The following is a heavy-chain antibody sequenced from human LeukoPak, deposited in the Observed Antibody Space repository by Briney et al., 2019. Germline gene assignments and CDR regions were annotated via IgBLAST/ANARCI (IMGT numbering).Heavy chain of an antibody. CDR1: GFPFSDSA. D-gene: IGHD4-17*01. V-gene: IGHV3-73*01. J-gene: IGHJ4*02. CDR2: IRSKANSYAT. CDR3: TRFSDYDARNDY. Sequence: GGSLRLSCAASGFPFSDSAMHWVRQASGKGLEWVGRIRSKANSYATAYAASVKGRFTISRDDSKNTAYLQMNSLKTEDTAVYYCTRFSDYDARNDYWGQGTLVTVSS.